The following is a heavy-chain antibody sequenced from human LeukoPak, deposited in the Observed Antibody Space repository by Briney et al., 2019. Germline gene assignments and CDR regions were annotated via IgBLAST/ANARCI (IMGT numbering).Heavy chain of an antibody. CDR2: ISSSSSYI. CDR1: GFTFSSYS. CDR3: ARVEGYCSSTSCSYYYYYMDV. V-gene: IGHV3-21*01. J-gene: IGHJ6*03. Sequence: GESLRLSCAASGFTFSSYSMNWVRQAPGKGLEWVSSISSSSSYIYYADAVKGRFTISRDNAKNSLYLQMNSLRAEDTAVYYCARVEGYCSSTSCSYYYYYMDVWGKGTTVTVSS. D-gene: IGHD2-2*01.